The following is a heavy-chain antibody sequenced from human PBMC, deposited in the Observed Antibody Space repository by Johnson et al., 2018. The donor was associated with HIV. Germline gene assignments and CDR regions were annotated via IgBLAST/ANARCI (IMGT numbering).Heavy chain of an antibody. D-gene: IGHD3-16*01. CDR1: GFSFSNYA. CDR2: ISKDGSSA. J-gene: IGHJ3*02. CDR3: TKMGALGAFDI. V-gene: IGHV3-30*04. Sequence: QVQLVESGGGLVQPGSSLTLSCAASGFSFSNYAMHWVRQAPGKGLEWAAVISKDGSSAYYADSVKGRFTISRDNSKNTLYLQMNSLKTEDTAVYYCTKMGALGAFDIWGQGTIVTVSS.